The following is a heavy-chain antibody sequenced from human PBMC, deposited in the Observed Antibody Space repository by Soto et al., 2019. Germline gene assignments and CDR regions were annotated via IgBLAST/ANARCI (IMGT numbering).Heavy chain of an antibody. CDR1: GGSFSGYY. D-gene: IGHD3-10*01. CDR2: INHSGST. J-gene: IGHJ5*02. V-gene: IGHV4-34*01. CDR3: ARGHDYYGSGSYFRGWFDP. Sequence: SETLSLTCAVYGGSFSGYYWSWIRQPPGKGLEWIGEINHSGSTNYNPSLKSRVTISVDKSKNQFSLKLSSVTAADTAVYYCARGHDYYGSGSYFRGWFDPWGQGTLVTVSS.